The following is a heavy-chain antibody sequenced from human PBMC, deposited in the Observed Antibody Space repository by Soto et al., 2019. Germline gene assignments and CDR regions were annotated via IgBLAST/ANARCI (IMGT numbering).Heavy chain of an antibody. Sequence: SETLSLTCTVSGGSISSSSYYWGWIRQPPGKGLEWIGSIYYSGSTYYNPSLKSRVTISVDTSKNQFSLKLSSVTAADTAVYYCARTIVVATWAFDIWGQGTMVTVSS. V-gene: IGHV4-39*01. J-gene: IGHJ3*02. D-gene: IGHD2-21*01. CDR2: IYYSGST. CDR3: ARTIVVATWAFDI. CDR1: GGSISSSSYY.